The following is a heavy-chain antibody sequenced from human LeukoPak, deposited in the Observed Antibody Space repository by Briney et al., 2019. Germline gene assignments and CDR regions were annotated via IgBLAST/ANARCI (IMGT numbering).Heavy chain of an antibody. CDR3: ARDRSWARHDAVYI. J-gene: IGHJ3*02. V-gene: IGHV1-69*13. Sequence: SVKVSCKASGGTFSSYAISWVRQAPGQGLEWMGGIIPIFGTANYAQKFQGRVTITADESTSTAYMELSSLRSEDTAVYYCARDRSWARHDAVYIWGQGTMVTVSS. CDR2: IIPIFGTA. CDR1: GGTFSSYA. D-gene: IGHD7-27*01.